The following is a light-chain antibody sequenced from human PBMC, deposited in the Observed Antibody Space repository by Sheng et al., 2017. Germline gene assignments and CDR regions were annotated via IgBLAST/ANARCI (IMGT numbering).Light chain of an antibody. Sequence: QSALTQPPSASGSPGQSVTISCTGTSSDVGGYNYVSWYQQHPGKAPKLMIYDVSKRPSGVPDRFSGSKSGNTASLTISGLQAEDEADYYCCSYAGSYTPVVFGGGTKLTVL. V-gene: IGLV2-11*01. CDR1: SSDVGGYNY. CDR3: CSYAGSYTPVV. J-gene: IGLJ2*01. CDR2: DVS.